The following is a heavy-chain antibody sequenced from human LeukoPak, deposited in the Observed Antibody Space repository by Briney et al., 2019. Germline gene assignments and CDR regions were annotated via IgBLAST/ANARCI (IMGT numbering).Heavy chain of an antibody. CDR3: ARVGGNYEGLIDY. J-gene: IGHJ4*02. CDR1: GYTFTNFP. CDR2: ISAYNGCT. V-gene: IGHV1-18*01. D-gene: IGHD1-26*01. Sequence: ASVTVSCKASGYTFTNFPIGWVRQAPGQGLEWMGWISAYNGCTKYAPSLQGRVTMTTDTSTSTAYMQLRSLRSDDTAMYYCARVGGNYEGLIDYWGQGTLVTVSS.